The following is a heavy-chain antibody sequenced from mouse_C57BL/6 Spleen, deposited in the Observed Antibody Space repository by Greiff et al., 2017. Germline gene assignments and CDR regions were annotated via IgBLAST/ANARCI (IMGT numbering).Heavy chain of an antibody. D-gene: IGHD1-1*01. Sequence: EVKLQESGPGLVKPSQSLSLTCSVTGYSITSGYYWNWIRQFPGNKLEWMGYISYDGSNNYNPSLKNRISITRDTSKNQFFLKLNSVTTEDTATYYCARDTTVVGGFDYWGQGTTLTVSS. CDR2: ISYDGSN. CDR3: ARDTTVVGGFDY. V-gene: IGHV3-6*01. CDR1: GYSITSGYY. J-gene: IGHJ2*01.